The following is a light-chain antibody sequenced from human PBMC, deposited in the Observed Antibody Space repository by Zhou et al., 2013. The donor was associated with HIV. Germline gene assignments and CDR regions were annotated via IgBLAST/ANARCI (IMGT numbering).Light chain of an antibody. CDR2: DAS. J-gene: IGKJ1*01. CDR1: QSIDSGH. V-gene: IGKV3-20*01. Sequence: EIVLTQSPGTLSLSPGERATLSCRASQSIDSGHLAWYQQRPGQTPRLLFSDASTRAAGIPDRFSGSGSGTDFTLTISGLEPEDLAVYYCQNFGSSSGTFGQGTKVEIK. CDR3: QNFGSSSGT.